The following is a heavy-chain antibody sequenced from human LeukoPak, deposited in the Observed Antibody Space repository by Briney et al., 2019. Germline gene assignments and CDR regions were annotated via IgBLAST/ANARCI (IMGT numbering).Heavy chain of an antibody. CDR2: IYYSGST. CDR1: GGSISNYY. V-gene: IGHV4-59*08. CDR3: ARRTYFDL. J-gene: IGHJ2*01. Sequence: SETLSLTCNVSGGSISNYYWSWVRQPPGKGLEWIGYIYYSGSTTYNPSLKSRVTISVDTSKNQSSLKLSSVTAADTALYYCARRTYFDLWGRGTLVTVSS.